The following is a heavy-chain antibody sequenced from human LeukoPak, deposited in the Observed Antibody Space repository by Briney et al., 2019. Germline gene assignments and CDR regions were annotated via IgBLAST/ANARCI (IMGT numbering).Heavy chain of an antibody. D-gene: IGHD3-9*01. J-gene: IGHJ4*02. CDR2: ISCSGGST. V-gene: IGHV3-23*01. CDR1: GFTFSSYA. CDR3: AKAHRYYDILTGYYTVNDY. Sequence: PGGSLRLSCAASGFTFSSYAMSWVRQVPGKGLEWVSAISCSGGSTYYADSVKGRFTISRDNSKNTLYLQMNSLRAEDTAVYYCAKAHRYYDILTGYYTVNDYWGQGTLVTVSS.